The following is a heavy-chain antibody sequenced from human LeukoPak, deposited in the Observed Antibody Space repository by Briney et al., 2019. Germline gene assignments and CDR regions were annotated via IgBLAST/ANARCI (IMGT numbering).Heavy chain of an antibody. Sequence: GGSLRLSCAASGFTFSGYWMSWVRQAPGKGLQWVANIKEDGSQKYYVDSVKGRFTISRGNVKDSLDLEMNSLRAEDTAVYYCARGSIAAAGAGDYWGQGTLVTVSS. CDR1: GFTFSGYW. J-gene: IGHJ4*02. V-gene: IGHV3-7*04. CDR2: IKEDGSQK. CDR3: ARGSIAAAGAGDY. D-gene: IGHD6-13*01.